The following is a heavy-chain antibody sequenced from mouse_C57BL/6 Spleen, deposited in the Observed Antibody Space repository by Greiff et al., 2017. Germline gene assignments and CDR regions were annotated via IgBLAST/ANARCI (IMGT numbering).Heavy chain of an antibody. Sequence: QVQLQQPGAELVMPGASVKLSCKASGYTFTSYWMHWVKQRPGQGLEWIGEIDPSDSYTNYHQKFKGKSTLTVDKSSSTAYMQLSRLTSGDSAVYYCARSPRLRRDYAMDYGGQGTSVTVSA. CDR2: IDPSDSYT. J-gene: IGHJ4*01. V-gene: IGHV1-69*01. CDR1: GYTFTSYW. CDR3: ARSPRLRRDYAMDY. D-gene: IGHD2-4*01.